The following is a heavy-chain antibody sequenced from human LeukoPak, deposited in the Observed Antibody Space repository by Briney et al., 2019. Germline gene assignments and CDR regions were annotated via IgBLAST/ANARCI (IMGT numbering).Heavy chain of an antibody. CDR2: TYTGGST. CDR3: AKEDYSSSWYALDY. D-gene: IGHD6-13*01. V-gene: IGHV3-53*05. J-gene: IGHJ4*02. CDR1: GFTVSSNY. Sequence: PGGSLRLSCAASGFTVSSNYMSWVRQAPGKGLEWVSVTYTGGSTNYADSVKGRFSISRDNSKNSLYLQMNSLRTEDTALYYCAKEDYSSSWYALDYWGQGTLVTVSS.